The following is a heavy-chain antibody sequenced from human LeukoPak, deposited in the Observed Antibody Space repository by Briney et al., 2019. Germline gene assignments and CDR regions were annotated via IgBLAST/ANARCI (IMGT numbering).Heavy chain of an antibody. Sequence: SETLSLTCAVYGGSFSGYYWSWIRQPPGKGLEWIGEINHSGSTNYNPSLKSRVTISVDTSKNQFSLKLSSVTAADTAVYYCARGRSVYGTMIVVVTKVGLDYWGQGTLVTVSS. J-gene: IGHJ4*02. V-gene: IGHV4-34*01. D-gene: IGHD3-22*01. CDR2: INHSGST. CDR1: GGSFSGYY. CDR3: ARGRSVYGTMIVVVTKVGLDY.